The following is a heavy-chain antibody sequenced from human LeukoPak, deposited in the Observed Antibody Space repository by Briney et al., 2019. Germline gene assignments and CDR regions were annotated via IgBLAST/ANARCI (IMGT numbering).Heavy chain of an antibody. J-gene: IGHJ4*02. CDR2: INPSGGST. D-gene: IGHD6-6*01. V-gene: IGHV1-46*01. Sequence: GASVKVSCKASGYTFTGYYMHWVRQAPGQGLEWMGIINPSGGSTSYAQKFQGRVTMTRDMSTSTVYMELSSLRSEDTAVYYCASGQQLVPQLYWGQGTLVTVSS. CDR1: GYTFTGYY. CDR3: ASGQQLVPQLY.